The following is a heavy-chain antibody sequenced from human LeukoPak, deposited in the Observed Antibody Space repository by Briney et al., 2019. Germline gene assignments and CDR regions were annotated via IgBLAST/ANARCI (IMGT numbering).Heavy chain of an antibody. CDR1: GYTFTSYY. V-gene: IGHV1-46*01. Sequence: GASVKVSCKASGYTFTSYYMHWVRQAPGQGLEWMGIINPSGGSTSYAQKFQGRVTMIRDMSTSTVYMELSSLRSEDTAVYYCARRGSSSSGGSYYYYMDVWGKGTTVTVSS. J-gene: IGHJ6*03. D-gene: IGHD6-6*01. CDR2: INPSGGST. CDR3: ARRGSSSSGGSYYYYMDV.